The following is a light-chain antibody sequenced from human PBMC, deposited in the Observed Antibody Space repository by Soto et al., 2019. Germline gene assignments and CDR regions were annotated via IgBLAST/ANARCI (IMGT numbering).Light chain of an antibody. CDR1: QSISNT. CDR2: GAS. V-gene: IGKV3-15*01. CDR3: QKYDSTPGFT. J-gene: IGKJ4*01. Sequence: EIVMTQSPATLSVSPGERATLSCRASQSISNTLAWFQQKPGQGPRLLIYGASTRATGIPARFSGSGSGTEFTLTISSLQSEDFAVYFCQKYDSTPGFTFGGGTKIEIK.